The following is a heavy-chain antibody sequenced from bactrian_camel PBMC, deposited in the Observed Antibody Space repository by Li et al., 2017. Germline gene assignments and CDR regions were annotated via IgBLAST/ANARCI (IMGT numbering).Heavy chain of an antibody. CDR2: IESNGAT. CDR3: ALDVSFSSDTCTRMNDKNYNY. Sequence: QVQLVESGGGSAEAGGSLSLLCSASGFTADNFEMGRYRQTPGDDCELVADIESNGATYYRDSVKGRFTISQDDANNTVYLQMNSLKPEDSGTYYCALDVSFSSDTCTRMNDKNYNYWGQGTQVTVS. D-gene: IGHD2*01. V-gene: IGHV3-3*01. CDR1: GFTADNFE. J-gene: IGHJ4*01.